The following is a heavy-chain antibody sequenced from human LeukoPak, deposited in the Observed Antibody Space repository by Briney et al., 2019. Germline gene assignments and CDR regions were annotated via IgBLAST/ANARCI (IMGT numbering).Heavy chain of an antibody. CDR1: GFTFSKYW. CDR3: ATKQWLAPPPDS. D-gene: IGHD6-19*01. J-gene: IGHJ4*02. V-gene: IGHV3-74*01. Sequence: AGSLRLSCAASGFTFSKYWRRWVRQAPGKGLESVSRINTDGTVTTYADSVKGRFTVSRDNADNTMFLQMSSVRDEDTAVYYCATKQWLAPPPDSWGQGTPVTVSS. CDR2: INTDGTVT.